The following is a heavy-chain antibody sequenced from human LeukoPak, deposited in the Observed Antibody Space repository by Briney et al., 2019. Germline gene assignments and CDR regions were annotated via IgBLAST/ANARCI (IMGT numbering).Heavy chain of an antibody. J-gene: IGHJ3*02. V-gene: IGHV5-51*01. Sequence: GESLKISCKGSGYSFTSYWIGWVRQMLGKGLEWMGIIDPGDSDTRYSPSFQGQVTISADKSISTAYLQWSSLKASDTAMYYCARHSGDIFYYDSSGAFDIWGQGTMVTVSS. D-gene: IGHD3-22*01. CDR2: IDPGDSDT. CDR1: GYSFTSYW. CDR3: ARHSGDIFYYDSSGAFDI.